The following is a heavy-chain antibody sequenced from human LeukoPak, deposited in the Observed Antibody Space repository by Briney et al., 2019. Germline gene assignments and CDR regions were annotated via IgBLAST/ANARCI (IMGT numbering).Heavy chain of an antibody. D-gene: IGHD3-9*01. CDR2: VSNSGSK. V-gene: IGHV4-39*01. CDR3: ARLRYDILTGCFDY. J-gene: IGHJ4*02. CDR1: GGSISSSSYY. Sequence: PSGTLSLTCTVSGGSISSSSYYWGWLRQPPGKGLEWIGSVSNSGSKHYNPSLKSRVTVFVDTSKNQFSLRLSSVTAADTAVYYCARLRYDILTGCFDYWGQGTLVTVSS.